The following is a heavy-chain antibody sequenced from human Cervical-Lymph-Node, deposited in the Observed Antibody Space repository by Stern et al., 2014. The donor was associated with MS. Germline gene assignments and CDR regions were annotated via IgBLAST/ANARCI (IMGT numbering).Heavy chain of an antibody. CDR1: GYSFTSHY. CDR2: INPSCDSA. D-gene: IGHD3/OR15-3a*01. V-gene: IGHV1-46*01. J-gene: IGHJ4*02. CDR3: ASGTGSKRPTGNY. Sequence: QVQLVQSGAEVKKPGASVKVSCKASGYSFTSHYMHWVRQAPGQGLEWVGIINPSCDSASYAQKLQGRVTMTRDTSTSTVYMEFEYTAVYYCASGTGSKRPTGNYWGQGTLVTVSS.